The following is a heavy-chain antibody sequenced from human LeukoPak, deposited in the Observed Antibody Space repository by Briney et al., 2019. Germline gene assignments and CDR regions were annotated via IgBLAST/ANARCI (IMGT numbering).Heavy chain of an antibody. D-gene: IGHD2-21*01. CDR3: TRRVVHDY. V-gene: IGHV3-48*02. CDR1: GFTFSDYA. J-gene: IGHJ4*02. CDR2: ISHSGSTI. Sequence: GGSLRLSCTASGFTFSDYAMNWVRQAPGKGLEWVSHISHSGSTIYYSDSVKGRFTISRDNAENSLYLQMNSLRDEDTAVYYCTRRVVHDYWRQGTVVTVS.